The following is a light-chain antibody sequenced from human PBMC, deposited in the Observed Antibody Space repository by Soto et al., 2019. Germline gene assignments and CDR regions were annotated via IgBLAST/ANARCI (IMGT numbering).Light chain of an antibody. CDR3: AAWDDSLNAL. V-gene: IGLV1-44*01. Sequence: QSVLTQPPSASGTPGQRVPISCSGSSSNIGDNPVNWYQQVPGAAPKLLIYINDQRPSGVPDRFSGSKSGTSASLAISGLQPEDEADYYCAAWDDSLNALFGTGTKLTVL. J-gene: IGLJ1*01. CDR2: IND. CDR1: SSNIGDNP.